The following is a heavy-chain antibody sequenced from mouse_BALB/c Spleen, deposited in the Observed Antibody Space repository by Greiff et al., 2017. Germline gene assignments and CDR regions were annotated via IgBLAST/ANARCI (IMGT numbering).Heavy chain of an antibody. D-gene: IGHD2-14*01. J-gene: IGHJ4*01. CDR3: ARAAYYRSMDY. CDR1: GFTFTDYY. Sequence: DVKLVESGGGLVQPGGSLRLSCATSGFTFTDYYMSWVRQPPGKALEWLGFIRNKANGYTTEYSASVKGRFTISRDNSQSILYLQMNTLRAEDSATYYCARAAYYRSMDYWGQGTSVTVSS. CDR2: IRNKANGYTT. V-gene: IGHV7-3*02.